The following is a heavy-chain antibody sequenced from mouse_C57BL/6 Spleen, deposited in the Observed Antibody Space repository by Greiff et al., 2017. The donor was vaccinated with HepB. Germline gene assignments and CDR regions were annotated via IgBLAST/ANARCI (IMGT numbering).Heavy chain of an antibody. D-gene: IGHD1-1*01. CDR2: INPNYGST. CDR3: ARWDYYGSSYAMDY. CDR1: GYSFTDYN. J-gene: IGHJ4*01. Sequence: VQLQQSGPELVKPGASVKISCKASGYSFTDYNMNWVKQSNGKSLEWIGVINPNYGSTSYNQKFKGKATLTVDQSSSTAYMQLNSLTSEDSAVYYCARWDYYGSSYAMDYWGQGTSVTVSS. V-gene: IGHV1-39*01.